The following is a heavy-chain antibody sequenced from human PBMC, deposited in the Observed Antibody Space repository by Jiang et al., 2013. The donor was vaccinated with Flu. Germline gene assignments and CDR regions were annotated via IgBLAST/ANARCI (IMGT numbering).Heavy chain of an antibody. CDR1: GYSFTSYW. D-gene: IGHD1-1*01. Sequence: CKASGYSFTSYWIGWVRLVPGKGLEWMGIINPSDSNTKYSPSFQGQVTISADKSITTAFLQWTSLKTSDTAMYFCASARDGTTRWDYWGQGTLVTVSS. V-gene: IGHV5-51*01. CDR2: INPSDSNT. CDR3: ASARDGTTRWDY. J-gene: IGHJ4*02.